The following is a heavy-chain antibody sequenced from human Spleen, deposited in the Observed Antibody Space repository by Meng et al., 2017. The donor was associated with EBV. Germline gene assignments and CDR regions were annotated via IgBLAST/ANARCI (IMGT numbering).Heavy chain of an antibody. CDR2: IYHSGIT. D-gene: IGHD2-21*01. Sequence: HVRRSESGRGLVKPSETLTLTCTVSGGSLESNNWWTWVRQPPGKGLEWIGEIYHSGITNYNPSLESRVTISVDKSNSHFSLRLTSVTAADTAIYYCARRDIGLIAWSPERSDYWGQGILVTVSS. CDR3: ARRDIGLIAWSPERSDY. CDR1: GGSLESNNW. J-gene: IGHJ4*02. V-gene: IGHV4-4*02.